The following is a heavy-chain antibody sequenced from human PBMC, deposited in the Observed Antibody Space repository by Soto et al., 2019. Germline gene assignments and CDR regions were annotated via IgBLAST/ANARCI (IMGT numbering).Heavy chain of an antibody. CDR1: GFTFSSYG. CDR2: IWYDGSNK. V-gene: IGHV3-33*01. Sequence: QVQLVDSGGGVVQPGRSLRLSCAAYGFTFSSYGMHWVRQAPGKGLEWVAVIWYDGSNKYYADSVKGRFTISRDNSKNTLYLQMNSLRAEDTAVYYCARDGGPFDYWGQGTLVTVSS. J-gene: IGHJ4*02. D-gene: IGHD3-16*01. CDR3: ARDGGPFDY.